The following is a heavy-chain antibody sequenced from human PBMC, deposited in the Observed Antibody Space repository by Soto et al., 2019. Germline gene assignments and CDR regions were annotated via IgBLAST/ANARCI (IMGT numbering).Heavy chain of an antibody. CDR1: GFTFSGYW. CDR2: IKDDGSEQ. V-gene: IGHV3-7*01. D-gene: IGHD3-22*01. J-gene: IGHJ1*01. Sequence: GGSLRFSCAASGFTFSGYWMIWVRQAPGKGLEWVANIKDDGSEQYYLDSVRGRFIISRDNAKNSLYLQMNSLRVEDTAVYYCARELVVGPAEYFQNWGQGTLVTVSS. CDR3: ARELVVGPAEYFQN.